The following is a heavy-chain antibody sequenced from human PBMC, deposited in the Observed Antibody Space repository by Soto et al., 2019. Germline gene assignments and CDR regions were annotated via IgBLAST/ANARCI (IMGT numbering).Heavy chain of an antibody. CDR2: INHSGST. Sequence: QVQLQQWGAGLLKPSETLSLTCAVYGGSFSGYYWSWIRQPPGKGLEWNGEINHSGSTNYNPSLKSRVTISVDTSKNQFPLKLSSVTAADTAVYYCARGFWSGYYYYYYGMDVWGQGTTVTVSS. J-gene: IGHJ6*02. CDR1: GGSFSGYY. V-gene: IGHV4-34*01. CDR3: ARGFWSGYYYYYYGMDV. D-gene: IGHD3-3*01.